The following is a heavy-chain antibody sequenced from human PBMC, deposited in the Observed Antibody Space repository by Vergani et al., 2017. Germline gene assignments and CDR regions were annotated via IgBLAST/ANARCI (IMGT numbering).Heavy chain of an antibody. D-gene: IGHD3-10*01. CDR2: IYYSGST. CDR3: GRVADFYGLGSRLLDL. CDR1: GGSISSSSYY. V-gene: IGHV4-39*07. J-gene: IGHJ5*02. Sequence: QLQLQESGPGLVKPSETLSLTCTVSGGSISSSSYYWGWIRQPPGKGLEWIGSIYYSGSTYYNPSLKSRVTISVDTSKNQFSLKLNSVTAADTAVYYCGRVADFYGLGSRLLDLWGPGILVTVSS.